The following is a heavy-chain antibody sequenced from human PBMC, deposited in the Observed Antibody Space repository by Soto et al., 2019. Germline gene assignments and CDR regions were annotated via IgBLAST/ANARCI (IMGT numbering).Heavy chain of an antibody. J-gene: IGHJ1*01. Sequence: QVQLVQSGAEVKKPGASVKVSCKASGYTFTSYYMHWVRQAPGQGLEWMGIINPSGGSTSYAQKFQGRVTMTRDTSTSTVYMELSSLRSEDTAVYYCASSRAVAGIVQHWGQGTLVTVSS. D-gene: IGHD6-19*01. V-gene: IGHV1-46*01. CDR2: INPSGGST. CDR1: GYTFTSYY. CDR3: ASSRAVAGIVQH.